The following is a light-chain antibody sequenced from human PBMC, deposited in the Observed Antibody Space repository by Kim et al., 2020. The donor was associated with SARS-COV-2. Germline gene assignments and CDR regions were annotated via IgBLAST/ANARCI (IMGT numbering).Light chain of an antibody. CDR3: QQYYSIPYT. CDR1: QSVLYSSNNKNY. CDR2: WAS. Sequence: DIVMTQSPDSLAVSPGERATINCKSSQSVLYSSNNKNYLAWYQQKPGQPPKLLIYWASTRESGVPDRFSGSGSGTDFTLTISNLQAEDVAVYYCQQYYSIPYTFGQGTKLEI. V-gene: IGKV4-1*01. J-gene: IGKJ2*01.